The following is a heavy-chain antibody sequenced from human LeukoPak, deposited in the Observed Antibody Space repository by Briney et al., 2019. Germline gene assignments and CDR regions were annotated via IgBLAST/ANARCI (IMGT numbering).Heavy chain of an antibody. V-gene: IGHV3-30-3*01. CDR3: ARDAAMTTVTNDAFDI. D-gene: IGHD4-17*01. Sequence: GGSLRLSCAASGFTFSSYAMHWVRQAPGKGLEWVAVISYDGSNKYYADSVKGRFTISRDNSKNTLYLQMNSLRAEDTAVYYCARDAAMTTVTNDAFDIWGQGTMVAVSS. J-gene: IGHJ3*02. CDR2: ISYDGSNK. CDR1: GFTFSSYA.